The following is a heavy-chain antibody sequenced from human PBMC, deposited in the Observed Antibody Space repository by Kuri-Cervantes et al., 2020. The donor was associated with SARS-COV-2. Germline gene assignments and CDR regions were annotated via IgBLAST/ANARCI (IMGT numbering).Heavy chain of an antibody. D-gene: IGHD6-19*01. CDR3: ARQGSSGWYLGY. V-gene: IGHV4-59*08. J-gene: IGHJ4*02. CDR1: GGPISSYY. Sequence: SETLSLTCTVSGGPISSYYWSWIRQPPGKGLEWIEYIYYSGSTNYNPSLKSRVTISVDTSKNQFSLKLSSVTAADTAVYYCARQGSSGWYLGYWGQGTLVTVSS. CDR2: IYYSGST.